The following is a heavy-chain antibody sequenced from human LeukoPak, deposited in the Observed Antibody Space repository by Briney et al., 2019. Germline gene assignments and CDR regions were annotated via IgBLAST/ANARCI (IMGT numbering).Heavy chain of an antibody. V-gene: IGHV4-59*08. CDR2: IYYSGST. CDR1: GGSISSYY. CDR3: ARHLSDHYDSSGYYFDS. D-gene: IGHD3-22*01. Sequence: PSETLSLTCSVSGGSISSYYWSWIRQPPGRGLEWIGYIYYSGSTNYNPSLESRVTISVDTSKNLFSLKLSSVTAADTAVFYCARHLSDHYDSSGYYFDSWGQGTLVTVSS. J-gene: IGHJ4*02.